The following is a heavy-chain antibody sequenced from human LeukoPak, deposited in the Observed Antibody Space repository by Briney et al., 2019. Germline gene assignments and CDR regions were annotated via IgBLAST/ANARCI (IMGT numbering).Heavy chain of an antibody. V-gene: IGHV1-24*01. CDR3: ATGPKYQLLYYFDY. D-gene: IGHD2-2*01. Sequence: ASVKVSCKVSGYTLTELSMHWVRQAPGKGREWMGGFDPEDGETIYAQKFQGRVTMTEDTSTDTAYMELSSLRSEDTAVYYCATGPKYQLLYYFDYWGQGTLVTVSS. CDR2: FDPEDGET. CDR1: GYTLTELS. J-gene: IGHJ4*02.